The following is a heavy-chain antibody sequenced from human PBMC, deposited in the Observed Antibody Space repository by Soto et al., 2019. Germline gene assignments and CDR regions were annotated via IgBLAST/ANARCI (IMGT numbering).Heavy chain of an antibody. Sequence: EVQLLESGGGLVQPGGSLRLSCAASGFTFATYTMSWVRQTPGKGLECVSAITGSAGRTYYADSVKGRFTISRDNSKNTLYLQMNSLGAEDTAVYYWAKNSAATIRVGFDYWGQGTLVTVSS. J-gene: IGHJ4*02. CDR1: GFTFATYT. V-gene: IGHV3-23*01. CDR2: ITGSAGRT. D-gene: IGHD5-12*01. CDR3: AKNSAATIRVGFDY.